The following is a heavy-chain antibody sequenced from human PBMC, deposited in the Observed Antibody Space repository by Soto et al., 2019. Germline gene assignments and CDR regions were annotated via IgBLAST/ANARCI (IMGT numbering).Heavy chain of an antibody. CDR2: ISAHNGNT. CDR3: GRGRYGDY. Sequence: QVHLVQSGAEVKKPGASVKVSCKGSGYGFTTYGITWVRQAPGQGLEWMAWISAHNGNTDYAQNLQGRVTVTRDTSTSTAYMELRSLRSDDTAVYYCGRGRYGDYWGQGALVTVSS. CDR1: GYGFTTYG. J-gene: IGHJ4*02. V-gene: IGHV1-18*01. D-gene: IGHD1-1*01.